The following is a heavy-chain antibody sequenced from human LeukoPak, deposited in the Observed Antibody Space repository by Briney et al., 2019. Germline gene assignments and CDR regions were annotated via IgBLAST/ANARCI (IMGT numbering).Heavy chain of an antibody. V-gene: IGHV4-4*07. J-gene: IGHJ4*02. Sequence: SETLSLTCSVSGGSTSSYYWSWIRQPAGKGLEWIGRIYTSGSTNYNPSLKSRVTISVDTSKNQFSLKLSSVTAADTAVYYCAREWIWFGELLGYFDYWGQGTLVTVSS. CDR1: GGSTSSYY. D-gene: IGHD3-10*01. CDR2: IYTSGST. CDR3: AREWIWFGELLGYFDY.